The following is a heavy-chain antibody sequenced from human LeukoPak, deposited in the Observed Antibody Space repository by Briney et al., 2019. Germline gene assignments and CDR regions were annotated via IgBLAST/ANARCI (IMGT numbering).Heavy chain of an antibody. D-gene: IGHD6-19*01. CDR2: IYFSGST. CDR3: ARETAVAEGVFDY. V-gene: IGHV4-39*07. Sequence: SETLSLTCTVSGGSISSSSYYWGWIRQSPGKGLEWIASIYFSGSTYYNPSLKSRVTISVDTSKNQFSLKLSSVTAADTAVYYCARETAVAEGVFDYWGQGTPVTVSS. CDR1: GGSISSSSYY. J-gene: IGHJ4*02.